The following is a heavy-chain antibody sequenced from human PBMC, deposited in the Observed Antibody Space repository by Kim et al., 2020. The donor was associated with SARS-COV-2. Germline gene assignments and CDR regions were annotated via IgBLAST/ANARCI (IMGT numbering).Heavy chain of an antibody. Sequence: GGSLRLSCAASGFTFSSYGMHWVRQAPGKGLEWVAVIWYDGSNKYYADSVKGRFTISRDNSKNTLYLQMNSLRAEDTAVYYCAKGWSYYDIFTGYYNPAGAFDIWGRGPMVTVS. V-gene: IGHV3-33*06. CDR2: IWYDGSNK. D-gene: IGHD3-9*01. CDR1: GFTFSSYG. J-gene: IGHJ3*02. CDR3: AKGWSYYDIFTGYYNPAGAFDI.